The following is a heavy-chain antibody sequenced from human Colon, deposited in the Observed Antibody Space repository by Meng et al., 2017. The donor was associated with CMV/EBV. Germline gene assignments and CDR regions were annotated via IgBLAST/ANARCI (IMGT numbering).Heavy chain of an antibody. Sequence: FSLSTRGVGGGWIRQPPGKPLEWLALICWDDAKRYSPSLKTRLTIAKDTSKNQVVLTMTNMDPVDTATYYCALGTYAIMGAPEMDDYWGQGTLVTVSS. CDR2: ICWDDAK. CDR1: FSLSTRGVG. CDR3: ALGTYAIMGAPEMDDY. V-gene: IGHV2-5*02. J-gene: IGHJ4*02. D-gene: IGHD1-26*01.